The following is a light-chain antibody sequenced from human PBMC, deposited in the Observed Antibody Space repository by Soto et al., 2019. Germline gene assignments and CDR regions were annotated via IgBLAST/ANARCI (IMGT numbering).Light chain of an antibody. Sequence: QSVLTQPPSVSAAPGQKVTISCSGSSSNIGNNYVSWYQQLPGTATKLLIYENNKRPSGIPDRFSGSKSGTSATLGITGLPTGDDADYYCGTWDSSLSVWVFGGGTKLTVL. CDR1: SSNIGNNY. CDR2: ENN. J-gene: IGLJ3*02. V-gene: IGLV1-51*02. CDR3: GTWDSSLSVWV.